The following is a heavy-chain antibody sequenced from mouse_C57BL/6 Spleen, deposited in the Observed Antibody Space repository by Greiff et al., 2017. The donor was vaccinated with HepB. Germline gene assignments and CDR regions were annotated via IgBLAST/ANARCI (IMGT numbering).Heavy chain of an antibody. CDR2: INPNNGGT. CDR1: GYTFTDYN. Sequence: EVQLQQSGPELVKPGASVKIPCKASGYTFTDYNMDWVKQSHGKSLEWIGDINPNNGGTIYNQKFKGKATLTVDKSSSTAYMELRSLTSEDTAVYYCARGLITTVVPNWYFDVWGTGTTVTVSS. V-gene: IGHV1-18*01. J-gene: IGHJ1*03. CDR3: ARGLITTVVPNWYFDV. D-gene: IGHD1-1*01.